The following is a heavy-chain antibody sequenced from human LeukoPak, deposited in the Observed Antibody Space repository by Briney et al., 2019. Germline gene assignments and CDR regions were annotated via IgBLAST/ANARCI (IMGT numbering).Heavy chain of an antibody. J-gene: IGHJ3*02. Sequence: SETLSLTCAVYGGSFSGYYWSWIRQPPGKGLEWIGEINHSGSTNYNPSLKSRVTISVDTSKNQFSLKPSSVTAADTAVYYCARGKTIGYSSSWYGRGVFDIWGQGTMVTVSS. V-gene: IGHV4-34*01. CDR2: INHSGST. CDR3: ARGKTIGYSSSWYGRGVFDI. D-gene: IGHD6-13*01. CDR1: GGSFSGYY.